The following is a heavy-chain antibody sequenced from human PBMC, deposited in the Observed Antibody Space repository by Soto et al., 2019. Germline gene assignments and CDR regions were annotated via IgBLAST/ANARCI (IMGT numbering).Heavy chain of an antibody. V-gene: IGHV4-59*08. CDR3: ARQGIGNLHGLVDV. J-gene: IGHJ6*02. CDR2: VYSNGGS. D-gene: IGHD3-10*01. Sequence: QVQLQESGPGLVKPSETLSLTCTVSGGSIDGYNCAWIRQPPGKALEWVGYVYSNGGSSYNPSLKTRVTLSLDTCKSQFSLQLRSVTAPDTAVYYCARQGIGNLHGLVDVWGRGTTVTVSS. CDR1: GGSIDGYN.